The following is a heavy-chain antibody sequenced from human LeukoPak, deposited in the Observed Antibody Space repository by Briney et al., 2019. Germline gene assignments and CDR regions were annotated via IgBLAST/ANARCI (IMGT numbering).Heavy chain of an antibody. V-gene: IGHV3-73*01. CDR3: TRDRGTYNWFDP. CDR1: GFSFSGPS. CDR2: IDKKDNLYAT. Sequence: GGSLRLSCAASGFSFSGPSVHWVRQSSGRGLEWVGLIDKKDNLYATAYAESVRGRFTISRDDSKDTAFLHMDSLKTEDTALYYCTRDRGTYNWFDPWGQGTLVTVSS. D-gene: IGHD2-15*01. J-gene: IGHJ5*02.